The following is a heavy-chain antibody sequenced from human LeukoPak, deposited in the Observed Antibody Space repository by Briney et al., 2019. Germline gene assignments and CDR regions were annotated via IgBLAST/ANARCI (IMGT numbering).Heavy chain of an antibody. CDR3: ARDKRGGSPYCFDS. CDR2: IYTGGST. CDR1: GGSISSGSYY. J-gene: IGHJ4*02. Sequence: PSQTLSLTCTVSGGSISSGSYYWSWIRQAAGKGVEWIGRIYTGGSTNYNPSLKSRVTISVDTSKNQFSLKLSSVTAADTAVYYCARDKRGGSPYCFDSWGQGTLVTVSS. D-gene: IGHD2-15*01. V-gene: IGHV4-61*02.